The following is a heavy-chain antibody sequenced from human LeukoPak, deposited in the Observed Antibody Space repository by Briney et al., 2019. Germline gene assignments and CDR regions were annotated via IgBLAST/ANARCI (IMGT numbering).Heavy chain of an antibody. V-gene: IGHV4-34*01. CDR2: INHSGST. J-gene: IGHJ4*02. CDR3: ARGAEYYAIWRGYAGYSDY. D-gene: IGHD3-3*01. Sequence: SETLSLTCAVYGGSFSGYYWSWIRQPPGKGLEWIGEINHSGSTYYNPSLRSRVTISLDRSKKKFSLKLTSVTAADTAVYFCARGAEYYAIWRGYAGYSDYWGQGISVTVSS. CDR1: GGSFSGYY.